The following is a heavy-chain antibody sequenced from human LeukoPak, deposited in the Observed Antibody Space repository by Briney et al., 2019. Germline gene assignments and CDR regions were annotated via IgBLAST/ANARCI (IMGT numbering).Heavy chain of an antibody. CDR1: GFTFSSYS. CDR3: ARAQGGTMPGYFDY. Sequence: AGGSLRLSCAASGFTFSSYSMNWVRQAPGKGLEWVSSISSSSSYIYYADSVKGRFTISRDNAKNSLYLQMNSLRAEDTAVYYCARAQGGTMPGYFDYWGQGTLVTVSS. V-gene: IGHV3-21*01. CDR2: ISSSSSYI. D-gene: IGHD2-15*01. J-gene: IGHJ4*02.